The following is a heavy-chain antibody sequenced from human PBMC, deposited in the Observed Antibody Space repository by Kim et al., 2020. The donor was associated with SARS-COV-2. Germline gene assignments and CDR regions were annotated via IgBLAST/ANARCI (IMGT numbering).Heavy chain of an antibody. J-gene: IGHJ4*02. CDR3: ASSGYSSSWYKQPVDY. Sequence: GGSLRLSCAASGFTFSDYYMSWIRQAPGKGLEWVSYISSSGSTIYYADSVKGRFTISRDNAKNSLYLQMNSLRAEDTAVYYCASSGYSSSWYKQPVDYWGQGTLVTVSS. D-gene: IGHD6-13*01. CDR2: ISSSGSTI. CDR1: GFTFSDYY. V-gene: IGHV3-11*01.